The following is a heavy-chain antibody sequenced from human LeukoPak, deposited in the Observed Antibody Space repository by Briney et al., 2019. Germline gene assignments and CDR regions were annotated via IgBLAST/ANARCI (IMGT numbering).Heavy chain of an antibody. V-gene: IGHV4-59*01. CDR1: GGSISSYY. CDR3: ARDRCSSTSCSYFDY. CDR2: IYYSGST. J-gene: IGHJ4*02. Sequence: SETLSLTCTVSGGSISSYYWSWIRQPPGKGLEWIGYIYYSGSTNYNPSLKSRVTISVDTSENQFSLKLSSVTAADTAVYYCARDRCSSTSCSYFDYWGQGTLVTVSS. D-gene: IGHD2-2*01.